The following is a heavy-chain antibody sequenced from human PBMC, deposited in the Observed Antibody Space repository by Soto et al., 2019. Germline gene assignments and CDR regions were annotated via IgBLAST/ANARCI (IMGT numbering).Heavy chain of an antibody. J-gene: IGHJ4*02. CDR2: ISGSGGST. CDR1: GFTFSSYA. CDR3: AKTRYSSGWYPTFDY. Sequence: GGSLRLSCAASGFTFSSYAMSWVRQAPGKGLEWVSAISGSGGSTYYADSVKGRFTISRDNSKNTLYLQMNSLRAEDTAVYYCAKTRYSSGWYPTFDYWGQGTLVTVSS. D-gene: IGHD6-19*01. V-gene: IGHV3-23*01.